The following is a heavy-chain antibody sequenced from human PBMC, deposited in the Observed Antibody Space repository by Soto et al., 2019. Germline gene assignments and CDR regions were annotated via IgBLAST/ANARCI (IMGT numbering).Heavy chain of an antibody. CDR2: VIPLFNTP. CDR3: GLASKWELLGCFYGMDV. CDR1: GGTFNTFA. J-gene: IGHJ6*02. Sequence: QVQLVQSGAEVKKPGSSAKVSCKASGGTFNTFAFTWVRQAPGQGFEWMGGVIPLFNTPDYAQKFQGRVTITADESTSTVYLELSGLSSDDTAVYFCGLASKWELLGCFYGMDVWGQGTTVIVSS. V-gene: IGHV1-69*01. D-gene: IGHD1-26*01.